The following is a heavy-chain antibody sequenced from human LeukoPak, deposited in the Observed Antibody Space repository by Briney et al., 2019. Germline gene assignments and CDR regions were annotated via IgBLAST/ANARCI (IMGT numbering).Heavy chain of an antibody. Sequence: ASVKVSCKASGYTFTSYGISWVRQAPGQGLEWMGWINAYNGNTNYAQKLQGRVTMTTDTSTSTAYMELRSLRSDDPAVYYCAREPLPDADYYDSSGYYYFDYWGQGTLVTVSS. CDR1: GYTFTSYG. V-gene: IGHV1-18*01. J-gene: IGHJ4*02. CDR2: INAYNGNT. D-gene: IGHD3-22*01. CDR3: AREPLPDADYYDSSGYYYFDY.